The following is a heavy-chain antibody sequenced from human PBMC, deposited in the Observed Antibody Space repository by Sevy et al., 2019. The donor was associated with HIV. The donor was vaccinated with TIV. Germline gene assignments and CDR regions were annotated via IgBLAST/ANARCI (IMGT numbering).Heavy chain of an antibody. CDR2: ISGSGGNT. V-gene: IGHV3-23*01. CDR3: AKDGLWLSVAY. J-gene: IGHJ4*02. Sequence: GGSLRLSCAASGFTFSSYAMTWVRQAPGKGLEWVSSISGSGGNTYYADSVKGRFTSSRDSSKNTVSLQMNSLRAEDTAVYYCAKDGLWLSVAYWGQGTLVTVSS. CDR1: GFTFSSYA. D-gene: IGHD5-18*01.